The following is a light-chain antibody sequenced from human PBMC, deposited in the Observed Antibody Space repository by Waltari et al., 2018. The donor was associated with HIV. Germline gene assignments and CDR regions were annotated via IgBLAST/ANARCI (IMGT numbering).Light chain of an antibody. Sequence: QSALTQPASVSGSPGQSITISCTGTSSDVGSYNLVSWYQQHPGKAPKLMNYEGSKRPSGVPNRFSGSKSGNTASLTISGLQAEDEADYYCCSYAGSSTFVFGGGTKLTVL. CDR3: CSYAGSSTFV. V-gene: IGLV2-23*03. J-gene: IGLJ3*02. CDR2: EGS. CDR1: SSDVGSYNL.